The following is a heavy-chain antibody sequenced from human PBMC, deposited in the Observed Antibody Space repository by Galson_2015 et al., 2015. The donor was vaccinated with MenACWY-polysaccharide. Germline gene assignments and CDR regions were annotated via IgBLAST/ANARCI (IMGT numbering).Heavy chain of an antibody. D-gene: IGHD5-12*01. V-gene: IGHV3-74*01. CDR3: ASPFGGYDYDY. J-gene: IGHJ4*02. Sequence: SLRLSCAASGFTFSSYWMHWVRQAPGQGLEWVSRINSDGSSTSYADSVKGRFTISRDNAKNTLYLQMNSLRAEDTAVYYCASPFGGYDYDYWGQGTLVTVSS. CDR1: GFTFSSYW. CDR2: INSDGSST.